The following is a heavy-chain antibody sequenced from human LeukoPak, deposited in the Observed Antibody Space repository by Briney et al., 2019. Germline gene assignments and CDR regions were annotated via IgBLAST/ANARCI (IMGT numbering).Heavy chain of an antibody. CDR3: AREPITMVRGVSDAFDI. Sequence: GRSLRLSCAASGFTFSSYAMHWVRQAPGKGLEWVAVISYDGSNKYYADSVKGRFTISRDNSKNTLYLQMNSLRAEDTAVYYCAREPITMVRGVSDAFDIWGQGTMVTVSS. J-gene: IGHJ3*02. CDR2: ISYDGSNK. CDR1: GFTFSSYA. V-gene: IGHV3-30-3*01. D-gene: IGHD3-10*01.